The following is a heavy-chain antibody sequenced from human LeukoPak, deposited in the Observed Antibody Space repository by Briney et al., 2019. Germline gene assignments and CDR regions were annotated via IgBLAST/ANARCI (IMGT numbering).Heavy chain of an antibody. J-gene: IGHJ4*02. V-gene: IGHV4-61*01. D-gene: IGHD5-18*01. CDR1: GGSISSSSYY. CDR2: IYYSGST. Sequence: SETLSLTCTVSGGSISSSSYYWGWIRQPPGKGLEWIGYIYYSGSTNYNPSLKSRVTISVDTSKNQFSLKLSSVTAADTAVYYCARDRRGYSYGSYFDYWGQGTLVTVSS. CDR3: ARDRRGYSYGSYFDY.